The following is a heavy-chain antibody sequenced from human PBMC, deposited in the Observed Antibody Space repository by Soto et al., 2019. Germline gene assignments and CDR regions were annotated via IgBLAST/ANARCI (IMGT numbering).Heavy chain of an antibody. CDR2: ISAYNGNT. D-gene: IGHD3-10*01. Sequence: QVQLVQSGAEVKKPGASVKVSCKASGYTFTSYGISWVRQAPGQGLEWMGWISAYNGNTNYAQKLQGRVTMTTDTATSTAYMELRILRSDDTAVYYCARVYRITMVRGALSEYWGKGTLVTVSS. V-gene: IGHV1-18*01. CDR1: GYTFTSYG. CDR3: ARVYRITMVRGALSEY. J-gene: IGHJ4*02.